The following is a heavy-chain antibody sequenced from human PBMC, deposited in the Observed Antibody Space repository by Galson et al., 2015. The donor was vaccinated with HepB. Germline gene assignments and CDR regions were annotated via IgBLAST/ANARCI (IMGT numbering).Heavy chain of an antibody. V-gene: IGHV3-23*01. CDR1: GFTFSSYA. J-gene: IGHJ4*02. D-gene: IGHD3-22*01. Sequence: SLRLSCAASGFTFSSYAMSWVRQPPGKGLEWVSGFSGAGGNIYYADSVKGRFTISRDNSKNTLYLQMNSLRADDTAVYYCAKDHYDNSAYLFYFDHWGQGTLVTVSS. CDR3: AKDHYDNSAYLFYFDH. CDR2: FSGAGGNI.